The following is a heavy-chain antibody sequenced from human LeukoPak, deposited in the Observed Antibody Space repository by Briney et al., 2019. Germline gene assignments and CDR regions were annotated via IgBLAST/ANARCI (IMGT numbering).Heavy chain of an antibody. CDR2: IIPIFGTA. CDR3: AARAMIVVVKVYYFDY. V-gene: IGHV1-69*13. Sequence: GASVKVSCKASGGTGSSYAISRVRQAPGQGLEWMGGIIPIFGTANYAQKCQGRVTIPADESTSTAYIELSSLRSEDTAVYYCAARAMIVVVKVYYFDYWGQGTLVTVS. CDR1: GGTGSSYA. J-gene: IGHJ4*02. D-gene: IGHD3-22*01.